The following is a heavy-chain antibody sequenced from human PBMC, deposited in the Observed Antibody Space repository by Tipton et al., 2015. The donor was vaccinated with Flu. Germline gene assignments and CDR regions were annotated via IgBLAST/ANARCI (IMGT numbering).Heavy chain of an antibody. D-gene: IGHD4-11*01. J-gene: IGHJ5*01. CDR1: GGSISSGGAY. Sequence: TLSLTCTVSGGSISSGGAYWTWIRQRPGKGLEWIGGIYYSGSTYYNPSLNPSLKSRAIISVDWPKNQLSLKLSSVTAADTAVYYCVRRDYSNYVSDAKNWFHSWGQGTLVTVSP. CDR3: VRRDYSNYVSDAKNWFHS. V-gene: IGHV4-31*03. CDR2: IYYSGST.